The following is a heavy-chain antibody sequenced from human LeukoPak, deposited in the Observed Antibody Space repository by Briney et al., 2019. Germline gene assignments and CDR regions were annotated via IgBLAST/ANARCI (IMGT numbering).Heavy chain of an antibody. CDR1: GGSISSSSYY. J-gene: IGHJ4*02. D-gene: IGHD3/OR15-3a*01. CDR2: IYYSGNT. Sequence: SETLSLTCTVSGGSISSSSYYWGWIRQPPGKGLEWIGSIYYSGNTYYNASLKSQVSISIDTSKNQFSLRLTSVTAADTAVYYCARQAGSGLFILPGGQGTLVTVSS. V-gene: IGHV4-39*01. CDR3: ARQAGSGLFILP.